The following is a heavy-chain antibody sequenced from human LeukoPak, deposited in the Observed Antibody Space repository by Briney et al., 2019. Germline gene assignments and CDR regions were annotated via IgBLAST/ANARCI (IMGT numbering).Heavy chain of an antibody. D-gene: IGHD6-13*01. CDR2: IYYSGST. CDR1: GGSISSYY. CDR3: ARTISYSSSWYVYYYYMDV. J-gene: IGHJ6*03. Sequence: SETLSLTCTVSGGSISSYYWSWIRQPPGKGLEWIGYIYYSGSTNYNPSLKSRVTISVDTSKNQFSLKLSSVAAADTAVYYCARTISYSSSWYVYYYYMDVWGKGTTVTVSS. V-gene: IGHV4-59*01.